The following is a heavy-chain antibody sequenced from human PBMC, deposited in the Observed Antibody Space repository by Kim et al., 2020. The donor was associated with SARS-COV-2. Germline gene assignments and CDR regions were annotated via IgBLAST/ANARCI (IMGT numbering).Heavy chain of an antibody. CDR3: ARGSTGAYSSSWYWRVNYYYGMDV. D-gene: IGHD6-13*01. CDR2: MNPNSGNT. CDR1: GYTFTSYD. V-gene: IGHV1-8*01. J-gene: IGHJ6*02. Sequence: ASVKVSCKASGYTFTSYDINWVRQATGQGLEWMGWMNPNSGNTGYAQKFQGRVTMTRNTSISTAYMELSSLRSEDTAVYYCARGSTGAYSSSWYWRVNYYYGMDVWGQGTTVTVSS.